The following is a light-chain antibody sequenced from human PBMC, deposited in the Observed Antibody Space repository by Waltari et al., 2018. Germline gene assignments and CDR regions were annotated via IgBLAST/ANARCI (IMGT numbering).Light chain of an antibody. CDR1: SSHVGGYTY. CDR3: CSYAGSYTWV. V-gene: IGLV2-11*01. CDR2: DVR. Sequence: QSALTQPRSVSGSPGPSVTIPCTATSSHVGGYTYVSWYQPPPGKAPKLMIYDVRNRPSGVPDRFSGSKSGNTASLTISGLQAEDEADYYCCSYAGSYTWVFGGGTKLTVL. J-gene: IGLJ3*02.